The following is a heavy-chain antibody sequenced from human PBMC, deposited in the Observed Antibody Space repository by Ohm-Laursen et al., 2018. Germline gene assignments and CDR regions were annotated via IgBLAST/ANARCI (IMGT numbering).Heavy chain of an antibody. CDR1: GFTFGDHY. CDR3: VKIRGGSIGPYYYYYDMDV. D-gene: IGHD3-16*01. J-gene: IGHJ6*02. Sequence: SLRLSCTASGFTFGDHYMDWVRQAPGKGLELVARSRDKANSYTTAYVASVKGRFSISRDDSENSLYLQMNSLKTEDTAVYYCVKIRGGSIGPYYYYYDMDVWGQGTTVTVSS. V-gene: IGHV3-72*01. CDR2: SRDKANSYTT.